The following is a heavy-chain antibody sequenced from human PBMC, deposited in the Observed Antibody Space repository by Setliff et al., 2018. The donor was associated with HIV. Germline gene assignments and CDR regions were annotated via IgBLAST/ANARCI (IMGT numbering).Heavy chain of an antibody. Sequence: SETLSLTCTASGVSISNYYWSWIRQPPGRGLEWIGYMYYSGNTNYNPSLKSRVTISVDTSKSQFSPELNSVTAADPAVDYCARDKSYWFYWGQGTLVTVSS. CDR3: ARDKSYWFY. D-gene: IGHD3-22*01. CDR1: GVSISNYY. CDR2: MYYSGNT. V-gene: IGHV4-59*01. J-gene: IGHJ4*02.